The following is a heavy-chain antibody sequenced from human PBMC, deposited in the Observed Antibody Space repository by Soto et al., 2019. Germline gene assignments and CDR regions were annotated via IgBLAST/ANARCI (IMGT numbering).Heavy chain of an antibody. J-gene: IGHJ5*02. CDR3: ARQYFDRSPGWFGP. D-gene: IGHD3-9*01. Sequence: SGAPSLICAFSSGTVKSSSFYWGWKRQPPGKGLEWIGSIYYSGSTYYNPSLKSRVTISVDTSKNQFSLKLSSVTAADTAVYYCARQYFDRSPGWFGPRGQGPLVTVSS. CDR2: IYYSGST. CDR1: SGTVKSSSFY. V-gene: IGHV4-39*01.